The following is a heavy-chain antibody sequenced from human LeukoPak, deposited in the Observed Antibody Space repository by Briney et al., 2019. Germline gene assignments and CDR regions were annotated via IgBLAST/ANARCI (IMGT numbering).Heavy chain of an antibody. V-gene: IGHV1-18*01. CDR2: ISTFNGDT. CDR1: GYTFTNYY. Sequence: GASVKVSCKTSGYTFTNYYMTWVRQAPGQGLEWMGWISTFNGDTNYAQILQGRVTMTTDTSTSTAYMELRSLTSDDTAVYYCASADGYWGQGTLVTVSS. J-gene: IGHJ4*02. CDR3: ASADGY.